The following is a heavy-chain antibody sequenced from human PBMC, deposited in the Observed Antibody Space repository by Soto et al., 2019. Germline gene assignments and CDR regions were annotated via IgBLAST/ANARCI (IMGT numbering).Heavy chain of an antibody. V-gene: IGHV1-3*01. CDR1: GYTFTSYA. CDR2: INAGNGNT. J-gene: IGHJ5*02. CDR3: ARGVGSGTYYNQYNWFDP. Sequence: ASVKVSCKASGYTFTSYAMHWVRQAPGQRLEWMGWINAGNGNTKYSQKFQGRVTITRDASASTAYMELRSLRSDDTAVYYCARGVGSGTYYNQYNWFDPWGQGTLVTVSS. D-gene: IGHD3-10*01.